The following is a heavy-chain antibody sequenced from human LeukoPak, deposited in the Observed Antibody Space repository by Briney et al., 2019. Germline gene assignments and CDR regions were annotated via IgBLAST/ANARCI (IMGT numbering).Heavy chain of an antibody. V-gene: IGHV3-23*01. CDR2: ISGSGGST. CDR3: AKDVKGDCVWGSRGTYYFDY. D-gene: IGHD3-16*01. J-gene: IGHJ4*02. CDR1: GFTFSSYA. Sequence: GGSLRLSCAASGFTFSSYAMSWVRQAPGKGLEWVSAISGSGGSTYYADSVKGRFTISRDNSKNTLYLQMNSLRAEDTAVYYCAKDVKGDCVWGSRGTYYFDYWGQGTLVTVSS.